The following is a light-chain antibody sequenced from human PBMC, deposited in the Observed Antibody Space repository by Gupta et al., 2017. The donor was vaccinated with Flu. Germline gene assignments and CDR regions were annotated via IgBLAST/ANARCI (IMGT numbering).Light chain of an antibody. CDR1: SSDVGSYNL. Sequence: QSALSPPASASGFPGPRITIPCHGTSSDVGSYNLVSWYQQHPGKAPKLMIYEGSKRPSGVSNRFSGSKSGNTASLTISGLQAEDEADYYCCSYAGSSTFVFGGGTKLTVL. V-gene: IGLV2-23*03. CDR2: EGS. CDR3: CSYAGSSTFV. J-gene: IGLJ3*02.